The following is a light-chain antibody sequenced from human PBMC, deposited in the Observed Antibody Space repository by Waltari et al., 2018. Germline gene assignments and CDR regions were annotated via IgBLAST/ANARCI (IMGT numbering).Light chain of an antibody. J-gene: IGKJ4*01. CDR2: DAS. V-gene: IGKV3-11*01. Sequence: EIVLTQSPATPSLSTCERPTLSCRASQSIDNYLAWYQQKPGQVPRLLIYDASNRATGIPARFSGSRSGADFTLIISSLEPEDFAVYYCHQRSNWPLTFGGGTKVEIK. CDR1: QSIDNY. CDR3: HQRSNWPLT.